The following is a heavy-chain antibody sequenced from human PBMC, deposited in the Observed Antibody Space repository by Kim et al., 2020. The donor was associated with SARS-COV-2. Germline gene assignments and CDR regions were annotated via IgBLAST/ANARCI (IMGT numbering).Heavy chain of an antibody. V-gene: IGHV4-39*01. Sequence: HPPLKTRVTISVDTSKNQFSLNLSAVTAADTAVYYCARLFATGTYRGILHYWGQGTLVTVSS. D-gene: IGHD3-10*01. J-gene: IGHJ4*02. CDR3: ARLFATGTYRGILHY.